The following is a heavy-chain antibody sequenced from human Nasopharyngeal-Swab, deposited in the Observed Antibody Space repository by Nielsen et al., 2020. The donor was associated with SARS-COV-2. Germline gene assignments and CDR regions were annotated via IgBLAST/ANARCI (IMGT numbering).Heavy chain of an antibody. Sequence: GESLKISCAASGFPFSSYWMSWVRQPPGKGLEWVANIKQDGSEKYYVDSVKGRFTISRDNAKNSLYLQMNSLRVEDTALYYCARDHIAASYGMDVWGQGTTVTVSS. D-gene: IGHD6-25*01. V-gene: IGHV3-7*03. CDR2: IKQDGSEK. CDR3: ARDHIAASYGMDV. CDR1: GFPFSSYW. J-gene: IGHJ6*02.